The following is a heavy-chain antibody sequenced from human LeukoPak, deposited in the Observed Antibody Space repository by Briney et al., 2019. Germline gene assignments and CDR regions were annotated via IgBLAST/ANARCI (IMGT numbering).Heavy chain of an antibody. Sequence: SEPLSLTCTVSGGSVSSYYWSWVRQPPGEGLEWIAYVYNSGSTNYNPSLKSRVTISVDRSTNQFSLKMNSVTAADTAVYYCARGRKYQLLYRKDGWFDPWGQGTLVTVSS. CDR3: ARGRKYQLLYRKDGWFDP. J-gene: IGHJ5*02. V-gene: IGHV4-59*02. CDR2: VYNSGST. D-gene: IGHD2-2*02. CDR1: GGSVSSYY.